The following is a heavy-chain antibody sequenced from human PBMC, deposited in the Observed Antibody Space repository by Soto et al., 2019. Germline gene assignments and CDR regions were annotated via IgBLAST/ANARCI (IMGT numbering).Heavy chain of an antibody. CDR3: AKSRIVINYRSFES. V-gene: IGHV3-30-3*02. D-gene: IGHD3-9*01. Sequence: GGSLILSCASSGFTFISYSMHFVRQAPGKGPEWVSVISSDGSKKYYSDSVKGLFTISRDNSENTLFLQMNSLTVEETAVYYCAKSRIVINYRSFESWGKGAMVIVSS. CDR2: ISSDGSKK. CDR1: GFTFISYS. J-gene: IGHJ4*02.